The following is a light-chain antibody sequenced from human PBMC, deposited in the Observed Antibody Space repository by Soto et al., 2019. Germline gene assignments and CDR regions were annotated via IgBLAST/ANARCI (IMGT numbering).Light chain of an antibody. CDR1: QSVSSSY. Sequence: EIVLTQSPGTLSLSPGERATLSCRASQSVSSSYLAWYQQKPGQAPRLLIYGASSRATGIPDRFSGSGSGTDFTLTISRLEPEDFAVYYCQQYGSSHRTFGQGTNVEIK. J-gene: IGKJ1*01. V-gene: IGKV3-20*01. CDR3: QQYGSSHRT. CDR2: GAS.